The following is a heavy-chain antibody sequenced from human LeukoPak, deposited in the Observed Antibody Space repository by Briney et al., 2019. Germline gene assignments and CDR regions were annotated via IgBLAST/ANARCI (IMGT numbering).Heavy chain of an antibody. CDR3: ARRSLVRTVGYYYGMDV. CDR1: GGSFTKHQ. CDR2: INDGGST. J-gene: IGHJ6*02. D-gene: IGHD1-26*01. V-gene: IGHV4-34*01. Sequence: SETLSLTCAVYGGSFTKHQWSWIRQPPGKGLEWIGAINDGGSTNYNPSLKSRVTISVDTSKNQFSLKLSSVTAADTAVYYCARRSLVRTVGYYYGMDVWGQETTVTVSS.